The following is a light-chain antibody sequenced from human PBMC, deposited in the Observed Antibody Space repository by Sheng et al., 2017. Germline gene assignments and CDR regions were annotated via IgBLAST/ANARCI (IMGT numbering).Light chain of an antibody. Sequence: EIVLTQSPGTLALSPGDTANLSCRARQYVTSGYLAWYQHKSGQAPRLLIHGASTRATGIADRFSGSESGTDFTLTISRLEPEDFAVYYCQQYARSPHTFGQGTKVEIK. CDR2: GAS. CDR3: QQYARSPHT. CDR1: QYVTSGY. J-gene: IGKJ2*01. V-gene: IGKV3-20*01.